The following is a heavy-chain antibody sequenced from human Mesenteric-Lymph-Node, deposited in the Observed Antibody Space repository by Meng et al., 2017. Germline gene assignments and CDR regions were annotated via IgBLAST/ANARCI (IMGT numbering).Heavy chain of an antibody. CDR2: FYQSGNN. J-gene: IGHJ4*02. CDR1: GGSRTSIKG. V-gene: IGHV4-4*02. D-gene: IGHD2-21*02. Sequence: PSPPSVACGGSRTSIKGGGWARQPPGKGLEWIVEFYQSGNNNYTPSLKSRVTISVDESKNQFSLRLSSVTAADTAVYYCARVGAYCGGDCYHPRWGQGTLVTVSS. CDR3: ARVGAYCGGDCYHPR.